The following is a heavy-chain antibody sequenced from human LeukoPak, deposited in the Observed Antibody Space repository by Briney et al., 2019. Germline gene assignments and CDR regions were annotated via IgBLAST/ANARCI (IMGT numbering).Heavy chain of an antibody. CDR1: GVSISSSSYY. V-gene: IGHV4-61*05. CDR2: IYYSGST. J-gene: IGHJ3*02. Sequence: KPSETLSLTCTVSGVSISSSSYYWGWIRQPPGKGLEWIGYIYYSGSTNYNPSLKSRVTISVDTSKNQFSLKLSSVTAADTAVYYCATDQAVSRAFDIWGQGTMVTVSS. D-gene: IGHD6-19*01. CDR3: ATDQAVSRAFDI.